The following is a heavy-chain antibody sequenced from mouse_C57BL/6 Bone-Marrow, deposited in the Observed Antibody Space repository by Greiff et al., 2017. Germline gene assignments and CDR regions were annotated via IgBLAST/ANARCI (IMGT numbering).Heavy chain of an antibody. Sequence: VQLQQSGPELVKPGASVKISCKASGYSFTGYYMNWVKQSPEKSLEWIGEINPSTGGTTYNQKFKAKATLTVDKSSSTAYMQHKSLTSEDSAVYDCARYYYGSRGYFDVWGTGTTVTVSS. CDR3: ARYYYGSRGYFDV. V-gene: IGHV1-42*01. D-gene: IGHD1-1*01. CDR2: INPSTGGT. CDR1: GYSFTGYY. J-gene: IGHJ1*03.